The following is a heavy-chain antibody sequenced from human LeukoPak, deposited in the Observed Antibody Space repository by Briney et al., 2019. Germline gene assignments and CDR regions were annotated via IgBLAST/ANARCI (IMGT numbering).Heavy chain of an antibody. D-gene: IGHD4-17*01. CDR3: ARRDGDYWYFDL. V-gene: IGHV4-39*01. Sequence: SETLSLTCTVSGGSISSSSYYWGWIRQPPGKGLEWIGSIYYSGSTYYNPSLKSRVTISVDTSKNQFSLKLSSVTAADTAVYYCARRDGDYWYFDLWGRGSLVTVYS. CDR2: IYYSGST. J-gene: IGHJ2*01. CDR1: GGSISSSSYY.